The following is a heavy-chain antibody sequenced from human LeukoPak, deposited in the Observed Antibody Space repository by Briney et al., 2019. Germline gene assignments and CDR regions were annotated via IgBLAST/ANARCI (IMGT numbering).Heavy chain of an antibody. D-gene: IGHD3-10*01. CDR2: INHSGST. V-gene: IGHV4-34*01. CDR1: GGSFSGYY. Sequence: SETLSLTCAVYGGSFSGYYWSWIRQPPGKGLEWIGEINHSGSTNYNPSLKSRVTISVDTSKNQFSLKLTSVTAADTAVYYCAREGPMFDSGSYSKSLGYWGQGILVTVSS. CDR3: AREGPMFDSGSYSKSLGY. J-gene: IGHJ4*02.